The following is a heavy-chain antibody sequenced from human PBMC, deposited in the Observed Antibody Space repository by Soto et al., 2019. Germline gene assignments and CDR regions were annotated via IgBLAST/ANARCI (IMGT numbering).Heavy chain of an antibody. CDR2: IWYDGSNK. CDR3: TTDDSSTYSPRVRDDPFDF. CDR1: GFTFSSYC. V-gene: IGHV3-30*02. Sequence: GGALRLSCAASGFTFSSYCMHWVRQAPGKGLEWVAVIWYDGSNKYYADSVKGRFTISRDNSKNTLYLQMNSLNSEDTAVYYCTTDDSSTYSPRVRDDPFDFWGRGTEVTVSS. D-gene: IGHD3-22*01. J-gene: IGHJ3*01.